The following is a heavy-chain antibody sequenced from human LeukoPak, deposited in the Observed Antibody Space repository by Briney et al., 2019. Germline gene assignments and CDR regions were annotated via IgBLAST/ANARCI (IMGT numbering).Heavy chain of an antibody. V-gene: IGHV4-59*04. Sequence: SETLSLTCTVSGGSISSYYWSWIRQPPGKGLEWIGYIYSSGNTYYNPSLKSRVIIIDTAKNHFSLNLTSVTAADTAVYYCARRGGGSYFDYWGQGTLVTVSS. CDR2: IYSSGNT. J-gene: IGHJ4*02. D-gene: IGHD3-10*01. CDR1: GGSISSYY. CDR3: ARRGGGSYFDY.